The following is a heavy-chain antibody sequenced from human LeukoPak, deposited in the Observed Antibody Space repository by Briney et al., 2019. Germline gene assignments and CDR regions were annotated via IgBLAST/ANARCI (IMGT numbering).Heavy chain of an antibody. CDR3: TTTIYGSGKAGY. Sequence: TGGSLRLSCAASGFTFSDSAIHWVRQASGKGLEWVGRIRGKSNSYAANFAASVKGRFTLSRDDSKNTAYLQMNSLRTEDTAVYYCTTTIYGSGKAGYWGQGTLVTVSP. J-gene: IGHJ4*02. D-gene: IGHD3-10*01. V-gene: IGHV3-73*01. CDR2: IRGKSNSYAA. CDR1: GFTFSDSA.